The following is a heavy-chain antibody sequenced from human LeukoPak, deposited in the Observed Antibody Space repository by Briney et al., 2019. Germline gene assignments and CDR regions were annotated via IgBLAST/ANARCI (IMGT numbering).Heavy chain of an antibody. J-gene: IGHJ6*02. CDR2: ISGSGGST. V-gene: IGHV3-23*01. D-gene: IGHD2-2*01. Sequence: PGRSLRLSCAASGVTFSSYAMSWVRQAPGKGLEWVSGISGSGGSTYYADSVKGRFTISRDNSKNTLYLQMNSLRAEDTAVYYCAKGGCSSTSCYGTYYYYGMDVWGQGTTVTVSS. CDR1: GVTFSSYA. CDR3: AKGGCSSTSCYGTYYYYGMDV.